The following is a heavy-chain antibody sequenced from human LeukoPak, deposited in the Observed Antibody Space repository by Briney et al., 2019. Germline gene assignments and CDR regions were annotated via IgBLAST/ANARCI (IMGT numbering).Heavy chain of an antibody. CDR1: GGSINSGNNY. V-gene: IGHV4-61*02. Sequence: SETLSLTCTVSGGSINSGNNYWSWIRQPAGKGLEWIGRIYSSGSTYYNPSLKSRVTISVDTSKNQFSLKLSSVTAADTAVYYCAREDGYNNYFDYWGQGTLVTVSS. CDR2: IYSSGST. CDR3: AREDGYNNYFDY. D-gene: IGHD5-24*01. J-gene: IGHJ4*02.